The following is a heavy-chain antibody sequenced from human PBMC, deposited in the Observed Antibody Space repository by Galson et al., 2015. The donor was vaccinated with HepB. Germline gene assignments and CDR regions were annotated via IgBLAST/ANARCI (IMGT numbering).Heavy chain of an antibody. V-gene: IGHV3-30*04. CDR1: GFTFSGYA. D-gene: IGHD6-19*01. Sequence: SLRLSCAASGFTFSGYALHWVRQAPGRGPEWVAGISNDGSCKYYADSVKGRFTISRANSRNTIYLHMNSLRVEDTAIYYCAREEYGSGWFGSVMGIWFDPWGQGTWVTVSS. CDR3: AREEYGSGWFGSVMGIWFDP. J-gene: IGHJ5*02. CDR2: ISNDGSCK.